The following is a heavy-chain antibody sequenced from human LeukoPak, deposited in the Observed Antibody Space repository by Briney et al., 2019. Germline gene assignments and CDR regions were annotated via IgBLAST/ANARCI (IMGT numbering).Heavy chain of an antibody. CDR1: GGSITNYY. Sequence: PSEALSLTCTVSGGSITNYYWGWIRQPPGKGLEWIGSIYYSGSTYYNPSLKSRVTISVDTSKNQFSLKLSSVTAADTAVYYCARVTKNWFDPWGQGTLVTVSS. CDR3: ARVTKNWFDP. D-gene: IGHD4-11*01. J-gene: IGHJ5*02. V-gene: IGHV4-39*01. CDR2: IYYSGST.